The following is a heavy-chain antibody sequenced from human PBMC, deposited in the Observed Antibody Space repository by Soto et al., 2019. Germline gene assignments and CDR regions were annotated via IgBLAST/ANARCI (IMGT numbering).Heavy chain of an antibody. CDR1: GYSISSSNW. CDR3: ARAKLRNSAWYFDL. J-gene: IGHJ2*01. CDR2: IYYSGST. Sequence: SETLSLTCAVSGYSISSSNWWGWIRQPPGKGLEWIGYIYYSGSTYYNPSLKSRVTMSVDTSKNQFSLKLSSVTAVDTAVYYCARAKLRNSAWYFDLWGRGTLVTVYS. D-gene: IGHD1-7*01. V-gene: IGHV4-28*03.